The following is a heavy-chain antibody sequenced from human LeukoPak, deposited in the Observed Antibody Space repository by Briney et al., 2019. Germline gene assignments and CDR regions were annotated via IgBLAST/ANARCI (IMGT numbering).Heavy chain of an antibody. V-gene: IGHV3-15*01. CDR2: IRSQTDGGTT. CDR3: TTAPDSGSRDDY. J-gene: IGHJ4*02. CDR1: GFTFRSAW. D-gene: IGHD1-26*01. Sequence: RGSLRLSCTVSGFTFRSAWMSWVRQAPGKGLEWVGRIRSQTDGGTTDHGAPVQGRFTISRDDSQSTVYLQMTSLKIEDTAVYFCTTAPDSGSRDDYWGPGTLVTVSS.